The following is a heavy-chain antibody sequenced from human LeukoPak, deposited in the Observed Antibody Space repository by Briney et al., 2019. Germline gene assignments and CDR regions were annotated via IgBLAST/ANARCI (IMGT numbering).Heavy chain of an antibody. CDR2: IYYSGST. D-gene: IGHD3/OR15-3a*01. V-gene: IGHV4-59*01. Sequence: PSEALSLTCTVSGGSISSYYWSWIRQPPGKGLEWIGYIYYSGSTNYNPSLKSRVTISVDTSKNQFSLKLSSVTAADTAVYYCAERTGYYDGFDYWGQGTLVTVSS. CDR1: GGSISSYY. J-gene: IGHJ4*02. CDR3: AERTGYYDGFDY.